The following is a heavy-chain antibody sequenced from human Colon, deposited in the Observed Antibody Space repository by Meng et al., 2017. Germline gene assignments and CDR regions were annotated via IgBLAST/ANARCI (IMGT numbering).Heavy chain of an antibody. CDR3: GKREYISGLTY. Sequence: QVQLVPAGAEVKKPGASVKVSCKASGYTFTDYYIHWVRQAPGQGLEWMGRINPKSGGTNSAQIFQGRVTMTRDTSISTVYMELTRLRSDDTALYYCGKREYISGLTYWSQGTLVTVSS. V-gene: IGHV1-2*06. CDR1: GYTFTDYY. D-gene: IGHD6-19*01. J-gene: IGHJ4*02. CDR2: INPKSGGT.